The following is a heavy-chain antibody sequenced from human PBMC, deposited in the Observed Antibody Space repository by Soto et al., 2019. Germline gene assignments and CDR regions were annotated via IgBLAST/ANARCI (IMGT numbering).Heavy chain of an antibody. CDR1: GFTFSNAW. J-gene: IGHJ6*02. Sequence: GGSLRLSCAASGFTFSNAWMNWVRQAPGKGLEWVGRIKSKTDGGTTDYAAPVKGRFTISRDDSKNTLYLQMNSLRAEDTAVYYCAKDLGNYYGSGSYYNEIYYYGMDVWGQGTTVTVSS. CDR2: IKSKTDGGTT. V-gene: IGHV3-15*07. D-gene: IGHD3-10*01. CDR3: AKDLGNYYGSGSYYNEIYYYGMDV.